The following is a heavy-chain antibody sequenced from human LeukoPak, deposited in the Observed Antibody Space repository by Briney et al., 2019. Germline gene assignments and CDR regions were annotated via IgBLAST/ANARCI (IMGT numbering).Heavy chain of an antibody. V-gene: IGHV1-24*01. J-gene: IGHJ5*02. Sequence: ASVKVSCKGSGYTLTELSLHWVRQAPGKGLEWMGGFDPEDGETIYAQKFQGRVTMTEDTSTDTAYMELSSLRSEDTAVYYCATGSGYSSSWYSYYVFDPWGQGTLVTVSS. CDR2: FDPEDGET. CDR1: GYTLTELS. D-gene: IGHD6-13*01. CDR3: ATGSGYSSSWYSYYVFDP.